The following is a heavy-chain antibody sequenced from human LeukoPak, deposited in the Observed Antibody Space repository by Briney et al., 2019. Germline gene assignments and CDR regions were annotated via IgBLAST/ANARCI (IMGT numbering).Heavy chain of an antibody. J-gene: IGHJ4*02. Sequence: GGSLRLSCAASGFTFSDYYMSWIRQAPGKGLEWVSYISSSGSTVYYADSVKGRFTISRDNAKNSLYLQMNSLRVEDTAVYYCARSPNYCGGDCFEHWGQGTLVTVSS. CDR3: ARSPNYCGGDCFEH. D-gene: IGHD2-21*01. CDR1: GFTFSDYY. V-gene: IGHV3-11*01. CDR2: ISSSGSTV.